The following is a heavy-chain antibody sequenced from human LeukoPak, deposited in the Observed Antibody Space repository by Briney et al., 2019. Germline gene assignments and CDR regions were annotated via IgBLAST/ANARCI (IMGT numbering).Heavy chain of an antibody. D-gene: IGHD4-17*01. CDR3: AKGLVTTAADY. V-gene: IGHV3-23*01. J-gene: IGHJ4*02. Sequence: PGGSLRLSCAASGFTFSSYDMSWVRRAPGKGLEWVSTINGAESTYYSDSVQGRFTISRDNSNKTLYLQMNSLRAEDTAVYYCAKGLVTTAADYWGRGTLVTVAS. CDR1: GFTFSSYD. CDR2: INGAEST.